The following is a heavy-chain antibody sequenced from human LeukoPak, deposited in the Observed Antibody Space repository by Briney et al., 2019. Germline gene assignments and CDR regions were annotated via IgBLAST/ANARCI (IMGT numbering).Heavy chain of an antibody. CDR3: ARAQRYCGSTSCYAPVAF. D-gene: IGHD2-2*01. Sequence: ASVKVSCKASGYTFTSYDINWARQAPGQGLEWMGWMNPNSGNTDYAQKFQGRVTMTRNTSITTAYMELSSLRSEDTAVYYCARAQRYCGSTSCYAPVAFWGQGTLVTVSS. V-gene: IGHV1-8*01. CDR1: GYTFTSYD. CDR2: MNPNSGNT. J-gene: IGHJ4*02.